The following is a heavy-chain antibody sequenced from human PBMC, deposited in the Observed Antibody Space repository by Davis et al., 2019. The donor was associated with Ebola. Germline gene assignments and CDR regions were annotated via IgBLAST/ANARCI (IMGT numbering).Heavy chain of an antibody. Sequence: PGGSLRLSCAASGFTFSSYAMSWVRQAPGKALEWVSSISSDSDYNYYADSAKGRFTISRDNAKNSLFLQMNSLRAEDTAVYYCATVAANDWYFDLWGRGTLVTVSS. CDR2: ISSDSDYN. CDR3: ATVAANDWYFDL. V-gene: IGHV3-21*01. D-gene: IGHD6-19*01. J-gene: IGHJ2*01. CDR1: GFTFSSYA.